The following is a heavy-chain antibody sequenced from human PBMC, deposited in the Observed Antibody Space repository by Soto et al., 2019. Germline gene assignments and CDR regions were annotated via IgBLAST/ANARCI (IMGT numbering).Heavy chain of an antibody. Sequence: LRLSCAASGFTFSSYAMHWVRQAPGKGLEWVAVISYDGSNKYYADSVKGRFTISRDNSKNTLYLQMNSLRAEDTAVYYCAREWELRYWGQGTLVTVSS. D-gene: IGHD1-26*01. CDR1: GFTFSSYA. CDR3: AREWELRY. J-gene: IGHJ4*02. V-gene: IGHV3-30-3*01. CDR2: ISYDGSNK.